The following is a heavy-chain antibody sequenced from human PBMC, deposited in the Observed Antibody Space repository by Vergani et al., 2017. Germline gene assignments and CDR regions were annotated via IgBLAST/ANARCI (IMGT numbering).Heavy chain of an antibody. Sequence: QLVESGGGWVQPGGSLRLSCVVSGFTFSSYSMNWVRQAPGKGLEWVSSISSSSSYIHYSDSLKGRFTISRDNAKSSLYLQMNSLRAEDTGVYYCARDRYYRGSGSYPYFYYYGLDVWGQGTAVTVSS. J-gene: IGHJ6*02. CDR2: ISSSSSYI. CDR3: ARDRYYRGSGSYPYFYYYGLDV. CDR1: GFTFSSYS. D-gene: IGHD3-10*01. V-gene: IGHV3-21*02.